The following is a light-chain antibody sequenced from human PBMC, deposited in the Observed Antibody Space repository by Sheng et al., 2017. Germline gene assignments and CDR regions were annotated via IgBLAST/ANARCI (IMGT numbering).Light chain of an antibody. CDR1: SSDVGGYNY. CDR2: DVI. CDR3: CSYAGSYTVV. J-gene: IGLJ3*02. V-gene: IGLV2-11*01. Sequence: QSALTQPRSVSGSPGQSVTISCTGTSSDVGGYNYVSWYQQHPGKPPKPVIYDVIKRPSGVPDRFSGSKSGNTASLTISGLQAEDEADYYCCSYAGSYTVVFGGGTKLTVL.